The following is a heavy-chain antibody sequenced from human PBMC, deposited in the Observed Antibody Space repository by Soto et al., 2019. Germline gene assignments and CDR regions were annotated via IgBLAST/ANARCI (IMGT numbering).Heavy chain of an antibody. CDR3: ARDALPVDTAMVRGNWFDP. CDR2: IWYDGSNK. V-gene: IGHV3-33*01. Sequence: GGSLRLSCAASGFTFSSYGMHWVRQAPGKGLEWVAVIWYDGSNKYYADSVKGRFTISRDNSKNTLYLQMNSLRAEDTAVYYCARDALPVDTAMVRGNWFDPWGQGTLVTVSS. J-gene: IGHJ5*02. CDR1: GFTFSSYG. D-gene: IGHD5-18*01.